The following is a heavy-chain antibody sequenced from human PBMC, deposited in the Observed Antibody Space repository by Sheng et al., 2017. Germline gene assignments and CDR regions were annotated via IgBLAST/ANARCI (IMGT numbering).Heavy chain of an antibody. CDR1: GFTFSSYA. CDR2: ISYDGSNK. Sequence: QVQLVESGGGVVQPGRSLRLSCAASGFTFSSYAMHWVRQAPGKGLEWVAVISYDGSNKYYADSVKGRFTISRDNSKNTLYLQMNSLRAEDTAVYYCARGGYYDYVWGSYRWGYFDYWGQGTLVTVSS. D-gene: IGHD3-16*02. J-gene: IGHJ4*02. CDR3: ARGGYYDYVWGSYRWGYFDY. V-gene: IGHV3-30*04.